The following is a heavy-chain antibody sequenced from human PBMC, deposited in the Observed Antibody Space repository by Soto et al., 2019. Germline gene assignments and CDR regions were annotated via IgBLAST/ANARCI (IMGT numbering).Heavy chain of an antibody. CDR3: ASSGLYCSSTRCYANHYGDYGYYYYYIEV. D-gene: IGHD2-2*01. V-gene: IGHV1-18*01. J-gene: IGHJ6*03. CDR1: GYTFTSYG. Sequence: QVQLVQSGAEVKKPGASVKVSCKASGYTFTSYGISWVRQAPGQGLEWMGWISAYNGNTNYAQKLQGRVTMTTDTSTSTDYMVLRSLRSADTAVYYFASSGLYCSSTRCYANHYGDYGYYYYYIEVWGKGTTVTVSS. CDR2: ISAYNGNT.